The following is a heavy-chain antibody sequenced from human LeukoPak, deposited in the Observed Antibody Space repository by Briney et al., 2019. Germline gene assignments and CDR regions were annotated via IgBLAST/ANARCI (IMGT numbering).Heavy chain of an antibody. CDR2: ISSSSTFI. V-gene: IGHV3-21*01. CDR1: GFTFSNAW. J-gene: IGHJ4*02. CDR3: TREKVVGASSDY. Sequence: GGSLRLSCAASGFTFSNAWMSWVRQAPGKGLEWVSSISSSSTFIYYADSVKGRFTISRDNAKNSLYLQMNSLRAEDTAVYYCTREKVVGASSDYWGQGNLVTVSS. D-gene: IGHD1-26*01.